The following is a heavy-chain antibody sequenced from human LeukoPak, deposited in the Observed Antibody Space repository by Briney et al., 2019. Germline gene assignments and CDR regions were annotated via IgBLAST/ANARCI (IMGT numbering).Heavy chain of an antibody. CDR3: ARDKVTRKLGIDY. CDR2: IIPIFGTA. V-gene: IGHV1-69*01. D-gene: IGHD7-27*01. J-gene: IGHJ4*02. Sequence: ASVKVSCKASGGTFSSYAISWVRQAPGQGLEWMGGIIPIFGTANYAQKFQGRVTITADESTSTAYMELSSLRSEDTAVYYCARDKVTRKLGIDYWGQGTLVTVSS. CDR1: GGTFSSYA.